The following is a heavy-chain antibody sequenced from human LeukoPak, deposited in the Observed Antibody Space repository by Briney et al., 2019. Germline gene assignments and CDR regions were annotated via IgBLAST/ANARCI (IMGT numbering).Heavy chain of an antibody. CDR2: ISGSGGST. D-gene: IGHD3-10*01. Sequence: GGSLRLSCAASGFTFSSYGMSWVRQAPGKGLEWVSAISGSGGSTYYADSVKGRFTISRDNSKNTLYMQMNSLRAEDTAVYYCARDRYYGSGSYSPLFDYWGQGTLVTVSS. CDR1: GFTFSSYG. CDR3: ARDRYYGSGSYSPLFDY. J-gene: IGHJ4*02. V-gene: IGHV3-23*01.